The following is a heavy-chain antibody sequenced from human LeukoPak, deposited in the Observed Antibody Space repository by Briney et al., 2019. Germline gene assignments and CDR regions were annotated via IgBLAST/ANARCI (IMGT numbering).Heavy chain of an antibody. CDR1: GYTFTSYG. D-gene: IGHD3-3*01. CDR3: ARFFWSGYYYYYMDV. CDR2: ISAYNGNT. Sequence: GASVKVSCEASGYTFTSYGISWVRQAPGQGLEWMGWISAYNGNTNYAQKLQGRVTMTTDTSTSTAYMELRSPRSDDTAVYYCARFFWSGYYYYYMDVWGKGTTVTVSS. J-gene: IGHJ6*03. V-gene: IGHV1-18*01.